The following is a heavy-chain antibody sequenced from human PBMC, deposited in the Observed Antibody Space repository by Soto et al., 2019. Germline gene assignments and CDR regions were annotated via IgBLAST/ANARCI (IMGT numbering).Heavy chain of an antibody. V-gene: IGHV1-2*02. J-gene: IGHJ5*02. CDR3: ARDRYYYGSGSYPLTPPNWFDP. CDR1: GYTFTGYY. CDR2: INPNSGGT. Sequence: GASVKVSCKASGYTFTGYYMHWVRQAPGQGLEWMGWINPNSGGTNYAQKFQGRVTMTRDTSISTAYMELSRLRSDDTAVYYCARDRYYYGSGSYPLTPPNWFDPWGQGTLVTVSS. D-gene: IGHD3-10*01.